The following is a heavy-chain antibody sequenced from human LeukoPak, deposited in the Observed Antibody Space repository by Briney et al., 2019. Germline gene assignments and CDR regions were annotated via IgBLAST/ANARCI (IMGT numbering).Heavy chain of an antibody. Sequence: ASVKVSCKASGYTFTGYYMHWVRQAPGQGLEWMGRINPNSGGTNYAQKFQGRVTMTRDTSISTAYMELSRLRSDDTAVYYCARDTRVRYPFDYWGQGTLVTVSS. V-gene: IGHV1-2*06. CDR3: ARDTRVRYPFDY. J-gene: IGHJ4*02. D-gene: IGHD3-9*01. CDR2: INPNSGGT. CDR1: GYTFTGYY.